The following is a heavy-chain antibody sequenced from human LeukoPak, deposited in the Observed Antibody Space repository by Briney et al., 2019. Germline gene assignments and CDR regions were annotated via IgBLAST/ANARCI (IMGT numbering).Heavy chain of an antibody. Sequence: ASVTVSCKASGYXFTGYYIHWVRQAPGQGLEWMGWINPNSGGTNYAQKLQGRVTMTTDTSTSTAYMELRSLRSDDTAVYYCARSRYVRGVIPYYYYGMDVWGQGTTVTVSS. D-gene: IGHD3-10*01. CDR3: ARSRYVRGVIPYYYYGMDV. V-gene: IGHV1-2*02. J-gene: IGHJ6*02. CDR1: GYXFTGYY. CDR2: INPNSGGT.